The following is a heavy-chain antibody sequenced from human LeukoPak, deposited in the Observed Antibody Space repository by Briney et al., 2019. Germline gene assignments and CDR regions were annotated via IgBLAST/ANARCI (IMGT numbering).Heavy chain of an antibody. CDR3: ARERLGIAAAGTGAFDAFDI. Sequence: SETLSLTCTVSGGSISSSSYYWGWIRQPPGKGLEWIGSIYYSGSTYNNPSLKSRVTISVDTSKNQFSLKLSSVTAADTAVYYCARERLGIAAAGTGAFDAFDIWGQGTMVTVSS. CDR1: GGSISSSSYY. CDR2: IYYSGST. D-gene: IGHD6-13*01. V-gene: IGHV4-39*02. J-gene: IGHJ3*02.